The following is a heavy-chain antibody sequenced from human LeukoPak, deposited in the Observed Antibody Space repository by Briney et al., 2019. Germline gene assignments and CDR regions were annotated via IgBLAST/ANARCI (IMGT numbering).Heavy chain of an antibody. Sequence: GGSLRLSCAASGFTFSSYAMSWVRQAPGKGLEWVAVISDAGSEKYYADSVKGRLTISRDNSKYTVYLQMNSLRPEDTAVYYCAKNSGRDGYNDYFDYWGQGTLVTVSS. CDR1: GFTFSSYA. D-gene: IGHD5-24*01. J-gene: IGHJ4*02. CDR2: ISDAGSEK. V-gene: IGHV3-30*18. CDR3: AKNSGRDGYNDYFDY.